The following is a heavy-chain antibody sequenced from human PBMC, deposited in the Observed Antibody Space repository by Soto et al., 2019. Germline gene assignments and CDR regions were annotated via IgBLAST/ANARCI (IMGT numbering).Heavy chain of an antibody. CDR2: IYYSGST. J-gene: IGHJ4*02. V-gene: IGHV4-39*01. CDR3: ARHNGATVTDFDY. Sequence: SETMSLSSTVSGGSVSSRSCYLGWKRKPPGKGLEWIGSIYYSGSTYYNPSLKSRVTISVDTSKNQFSLKLSSVTAADTAVYYCARHNGATVTDFDYWGQGTLVTVSS. CDR1: GGSVSSRSCY. D-gene: IGHD4-17*01.